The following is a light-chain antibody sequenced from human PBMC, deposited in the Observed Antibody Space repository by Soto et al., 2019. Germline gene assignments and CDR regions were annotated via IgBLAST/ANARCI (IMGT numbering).Light chain of an antibody. CDR3: AAWDDSLDGYL. V-gene: IGLV1-44*01. Sequence: QSVLTQPPSTSGTPGQRVTISCSGSSSNIGSNTVTWYQQLPGTAPKLLIYSNDQRPSGVPDRFSGSKSGPSASLVISGLQSEDEADYYCAAWDDSLDGYLFGSGTKLTVL. J-gene: IGLJ1*01. CDR1: SSNIGSNT. CDR2: SND.